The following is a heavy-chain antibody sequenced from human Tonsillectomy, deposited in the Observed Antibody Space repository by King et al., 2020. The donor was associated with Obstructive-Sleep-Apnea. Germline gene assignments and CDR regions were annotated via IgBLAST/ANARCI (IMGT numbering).Heavy chain of an antibody. D-gene: IGHD2-15*01. Sequence: VQLVESGAEVKKPGESLKISCKGSGYRFTSYWIGWVRQMPGKGLEWMGTIYPGDSDTRYSPSFQGQVTISADKSTNTAYLQWSSLKASDTAIYYCASQDIVPGGPLRFNFYGIDVWGQGTTVTVSS. CDR3: ASQDIVPGGPLRFNFYGIDV. V-gene: IGHV5-51*01. CDR1: GYRFTSYW. J-gene: IGHJ6*02. CDR2: IYPGDSDT.